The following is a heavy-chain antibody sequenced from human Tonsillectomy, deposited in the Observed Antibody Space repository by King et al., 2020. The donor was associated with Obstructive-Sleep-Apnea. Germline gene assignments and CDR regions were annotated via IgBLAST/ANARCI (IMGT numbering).Heavy chain of an antibody. CDR3: ARDSGIVVVTHYYYYGMDV. J-gene: IGHJ6*02. CDR2: ISSSSSTI. V-gene: IGHV3-48*01. D-gene: IGHD2-2*01. Sequence: GQLVQSGGGLVQPGGSLRLSCAASGFTFSSYSMKWVRQAPGKGLEWVSYISSSSSTIYYADSVKGRFTISRDKAKNSLYLQMNSLRAEYTAVYYCARDSGIVVVTHYYYYGMDVWGQGTTVTVSS. CDR1: GFTFSSYS.